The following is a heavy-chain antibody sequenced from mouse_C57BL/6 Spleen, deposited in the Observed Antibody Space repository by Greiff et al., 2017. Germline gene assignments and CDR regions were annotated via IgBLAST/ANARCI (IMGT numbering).Heavy chain of an antibody. V-gene: IGHV1-22*01. D-gene: IGHD2-2*01. CDR1: GYTFTDYN. CDR2: INPNNGGT. Sequence: EVQLQQSGPELVKPGASVKMSCKASGYTFTDYNMHWVKQSHGKSLEWIGYINPNNGGTSYNQKFKGKATLTVNKSSSTAYMELRSLTSEDSAVYYCATTMVTTRDWYFDVWGTGTTVTVSS. J-gene: IGHJ1*03. CDR3: ATTMVTTRDWYFDV.